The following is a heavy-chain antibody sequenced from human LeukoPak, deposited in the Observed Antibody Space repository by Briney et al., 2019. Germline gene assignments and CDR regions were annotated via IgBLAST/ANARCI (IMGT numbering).Heavy chain of an antibody. Sequence: PGGSLRLSCAASGFTFSSYGMHWVRQAPGKGLEWVAFIRYDGSNKYYADSVKGRFTISRDNSKNTLYLQMNSLRAEDTAVYYCAKSPAWAVATFDYWGQGTLVIVSS. CDR2: IRYDGSNK. J-gene: IGHJ4*02. V-gene: IGHV3-30*02. D-gene: IGHD2-2*01. CDR3: AKSPAWAVATFDY. CDR1: GFTFSSYG.